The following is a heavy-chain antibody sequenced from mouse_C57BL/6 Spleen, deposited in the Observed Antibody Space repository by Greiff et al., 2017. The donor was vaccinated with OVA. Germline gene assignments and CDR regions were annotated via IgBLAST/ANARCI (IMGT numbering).Heavy chain of an antibody. V-gene: IGHV1-69*01. D-gene: IGHD2-4*01. J-gene: IGHJ3*01. CDR1: GYTFTSYW. Sequence: VQLQQSGAELVMPGASVKLSCKASGYTFTSYWMHWVKQRPGQGLEWIGEIDPSDSYTNYNQKFKGKSTLTVDKSSSTAYMQLSSLTSEDSAVYYCARSLYDYDRFAYWGQGTLVTVSA. CDR2: IDPSDSYT. CDR3: ARSLYDYDRFAY.